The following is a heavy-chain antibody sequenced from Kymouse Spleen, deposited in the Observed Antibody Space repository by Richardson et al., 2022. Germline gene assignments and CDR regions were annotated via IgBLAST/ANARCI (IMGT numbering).Heavy chain of an antibody. D-gene: IGHD3-10*01. Sequence: QVQLVESGGGVVQPGRSLRLSCAASGFTFSSYGMHWVRQAPGKGLEWVAVISYDGSNKYYADSVKGRFTISRDNSKNTLYLQMNSLRAEDTAVYYCAKEDYYGSGSPSDYWGQGTLVTVSS. CDR3: AKEDYYGSGSPSDY. J-gene: IGHJ4*02. V-gene: IGHV3-30*18. CDR1: GFTFSSYG. CDR2: ISYDGSNK.